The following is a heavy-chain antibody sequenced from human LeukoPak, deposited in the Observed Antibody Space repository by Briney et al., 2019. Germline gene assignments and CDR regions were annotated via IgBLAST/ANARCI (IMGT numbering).Heavy chain of an antibody. CDR3: ASLQLGIDYFDY. D-gene: IGHD7-27*01. CDR2: INSDGSST. CDR1: GFTFSSYW. J-gene: IGHJ4*02. Sequence: GGSLRLSCAASGFTFSSYWMHWVRQAPGKGLVWVSRINSDGSSTSYADSVKGRFTISRDNAKNTLYLQMNSLRAEDTAVYYCASLQLGIDYFDYWGQGTLVTVSS. V-gene: IGHV3-74*01.